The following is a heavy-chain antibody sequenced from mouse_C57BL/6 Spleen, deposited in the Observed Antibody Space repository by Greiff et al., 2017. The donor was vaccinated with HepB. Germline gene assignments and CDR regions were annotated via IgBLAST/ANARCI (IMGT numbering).Heavy chain of an antibody. J-gene: IGHJ3*01. CDR1: GYTFTSYW. Sequence: VQLQQSGAELVKPGASVKLSCKASGYTFTSYWMHWVKQRPGQGLEWIGMIHPNSGSTNYNEKFKSKATLTVDKSSSTAYMQLSSLTSEDSAVYYCARDYGSSLVFAYWGQGTLVTVSA. CDR2: IHPNSGST. CDR3: ARDYGSSLVFAY. V-gene: IGHV1-64*01. D-gene: IGHD1-1*01.